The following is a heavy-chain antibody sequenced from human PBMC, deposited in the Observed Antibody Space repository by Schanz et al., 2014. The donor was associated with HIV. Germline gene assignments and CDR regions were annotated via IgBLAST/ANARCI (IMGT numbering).Heavy chain of an antibody. V-gene: IGHV3-9*01. CDR3: AKDRGVGSGMVTNYYYGMDV. CDR2: INWKSDSI. J-gene: IGHJ6*02. Sequence: EVQLVESGGDLVQPGRSLRLSCAASGFTFDDYAMHWVRQAPGKGLEWVSGINWKSDSIGYADSVKGRFTISRDNAKNSLYLQMNSLRAEDTALYYCAKDRGVGSGMVTNYYYGMDVWGQGTTVTVSS. D-gene: IGHD5-18*01. CDR1: GFTFDDYA.